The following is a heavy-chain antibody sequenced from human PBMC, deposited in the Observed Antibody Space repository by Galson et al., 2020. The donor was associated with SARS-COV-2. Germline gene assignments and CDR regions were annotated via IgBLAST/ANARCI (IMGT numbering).Heavy chain of an antibody. J-gene: IGHJ4*02. CDR3: ARYTTSSVAFDF. CDR1: GASISSDY. Sequence: SQTLSLTCNVYGASISSDYWSWIRQSPVKGLEYIGFFHYDGTTNYNPSLKRRVTISVDTSRNRFSLTLSSVTVADTAVYYCARYTTSSVAFDFWGQGALVTVSS. CDR2: FHYDGTT. D-gene: IGHD2-2*02. V-gene: IGHV4-59*08.